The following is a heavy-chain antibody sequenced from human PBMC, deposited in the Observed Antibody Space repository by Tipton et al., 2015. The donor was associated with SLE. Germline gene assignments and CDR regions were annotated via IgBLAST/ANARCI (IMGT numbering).Heavy chain of an antibody. CDR3: ARGRGYVGYVDY. CDR1: GYTFTNYD. CDR2: MNANSGNT. Sequence: QSGPEVKKPGASVKVSCKASGYTFTNYDINWVRQATGQGLEWMGWMNANSGNTGYAQKFQGRVTLIRSTSESTAYMELTSLTSEDTAVYYCARGRGYVGYVDYWGQGTLVTVSS. D-gene: IGHD5-12*01. V-gene: IGHV1-8*02. J-gene: IGHJ4*02.